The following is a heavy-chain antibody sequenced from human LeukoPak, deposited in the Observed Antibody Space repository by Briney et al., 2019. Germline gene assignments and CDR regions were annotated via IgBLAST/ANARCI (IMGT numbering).Heavy chain of an antibody. J-gene: IGHJ4*02. V-gene: IGHV3-21*01. D-gene: IGHD6-19*01. CDR2: ISSSSSYI. CDR3: ARDSRHSSDCGY. Sequence: GGSLSLSGAASGFTFSSYSMNWIRQPPGKGLEWVSSISSSSSYIYYADSVKGRFTISRDNAKNSLYLQMNSLRAEDTAVYYCARDSRHSSDCGYWGQGTLVTVSS. CDR1: GFTFSSYS.